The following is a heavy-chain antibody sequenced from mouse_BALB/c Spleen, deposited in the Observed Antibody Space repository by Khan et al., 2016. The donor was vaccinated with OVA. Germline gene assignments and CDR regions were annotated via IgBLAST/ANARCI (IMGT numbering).Heavy chain of an antibody. CDR1: GFTFSTYG. V-gene: IGHV5-6*02. Sequence: EVKLVESGGDLVKPGGSLKLSCAASGFTFSTYGMSWVRQTPDKRLEWVATISTGGHYTYYPDSVKGRFTISRDNAKNTLYLQMTSLKSEDTAMFYCERLAYYYDSEGFAYWGQGTLVTVSA. CDR3: ERLAYYYDSEGFAY. CDR2: ISTGGHYT. J-gene: IGHJ3*01. D-gene: IGHD1-1*01.